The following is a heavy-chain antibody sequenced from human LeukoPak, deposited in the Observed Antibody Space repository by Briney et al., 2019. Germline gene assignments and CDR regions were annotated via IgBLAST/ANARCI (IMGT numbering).Heavy chain of an antibody. V-gene: IGHV3-30*04. CDR2: MSYDGSNK. D-gene: IGHD3-22*01. Sequence: GGSLRLSCAASGFTFSSYAMHWVRQAPGKGLEWVAVMSYDGSNKYYSDSVKGRFTISRDNSKNTLYLQMNNLRAEDTAVYYCAKDTTLNYYDSSGYLDYWGQGTLVTVSS. CDR1: GFTFSSYA. CDR3: AKDTTLNYYDSSGYLDY. J-gene: IGHJ4*02.